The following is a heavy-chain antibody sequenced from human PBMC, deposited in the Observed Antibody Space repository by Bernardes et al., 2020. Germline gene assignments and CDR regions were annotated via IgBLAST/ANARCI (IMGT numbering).Heavy chain of an antibody. CDR3: LTGNYYFED. D-gene: IGHD1-1*01. Sequence: GGSLRLSCVASGFTFSGAAFQWVRQAPGKGLDWVGRIRSKVSNFVTTYGASVKGRVVISRDESKNTVYLQLDNLKADDTAVYYCLTGNYYFEDWGQGTQVTVSS. V-gene: IGHV3-73*01. J-gene: IGHJ4*02. CDR2: IRSKVSNFVT. CDR1: GFTFSGAA.